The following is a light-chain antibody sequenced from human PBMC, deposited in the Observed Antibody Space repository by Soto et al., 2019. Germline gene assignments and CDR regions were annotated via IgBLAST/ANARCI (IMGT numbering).Light chain of an antibody. J-gene: IGKJ2*01. V-gene: IGKV3-20*01. CDR1: HSVRSNY. CDR2: GAS. CDR3: QQYGSSPPYT. Sequence: DIVLTQSPGTLSLSPGERATLSCRARHSVRSNYLAWYQQKPGQAPRLLIYGASSRATGIPDRFSGSGSGTDFTLTISRLEPEDFAVYYCQQYGSSPPYTFGQGTKLEIK.